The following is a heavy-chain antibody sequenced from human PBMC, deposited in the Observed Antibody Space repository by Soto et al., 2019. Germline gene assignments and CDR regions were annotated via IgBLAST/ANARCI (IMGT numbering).Heavy chain of an antibody. Sequence: GSLRLSCVASGFTFSNYGMHWVRQAPGKGLEWVSYISSSSSTIYYADSVKGRFTISRDNAKNSLYLQMNSLRAEDTAVYYCARGDRGAFDLWGQGTMVTVSS. CDR1: GFTFSNYG. CDR3: ARGDRGAFDL. V-gene: IGHV3-48*01. D-gene: IGHD2-21*02. CDR2: ISSSSSTI. J-gene: IGHJ3*01.